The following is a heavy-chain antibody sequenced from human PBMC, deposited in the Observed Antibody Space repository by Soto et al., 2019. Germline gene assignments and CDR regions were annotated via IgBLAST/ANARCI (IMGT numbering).Heavy chain of an antibody. J-gene: IGHJ4*02. CDR1: GFTFSSYA. CDR2: ISGSGGST. V-gene: IGHV3-23*01. D-gene: IGHD2-15*01. Sequence: EVQLLESGGGLVQPGGSLRLSCAASGFTFSSYAMSWVRQAPGKGLEWVSAISGSGGSTYYADSVKGRFTISRDNSKNTLYMQMNSLRAEDTAVYYCAKDVRHCGGGSCYEAFEYWGQGTLVTVSS. CDR3: AKDVRHCGGGSCYEAFEY.